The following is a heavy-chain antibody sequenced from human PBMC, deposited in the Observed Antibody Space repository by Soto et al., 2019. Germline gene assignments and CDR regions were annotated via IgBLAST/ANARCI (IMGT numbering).Heavy chain of an antibody. D-gene: IGHD5-18*01. CDR2: IKSKTDGGTT. V-gene: IGHV3-15*01. Sequence: PGGSLRLSCAASGFTFSNAWMSWVRQAPGKGLEWVGRIKSKTDGGTTDYAAPVKGRFTISRDDSKNTLYLQMNSLKTEDTAVYYCTTDRVDTAMAEFDYWGQGTLVTVSS. CDR3: TTDRVDTAMAEFDY. CDR1: GFTFSNAW. J-gene: IGHJ4*02.